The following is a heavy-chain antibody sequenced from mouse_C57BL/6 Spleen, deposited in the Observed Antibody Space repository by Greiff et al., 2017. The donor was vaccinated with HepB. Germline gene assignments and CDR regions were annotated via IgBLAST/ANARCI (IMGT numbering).Heavy chain of an antibody. D-gene: IGHD1-1*01. Sequence: EVQLQQSGAELVKPGASVKLSCTASGFNIKAYFMHWVRQRLKQGLEWFGGIDLRKGETNYAPKFQGKATITVDTSSNPAYLRLSGLTSADTAVYYCARDYYGRTYYFDYWGQGTTLTVSS. CDR3: ARDYYGRTYYFDY. V-gene: IGHV14-2*01. CDR2: IDLRKGET. CDR1: GFNIKAYF. J-gene: IGHJ2*01.